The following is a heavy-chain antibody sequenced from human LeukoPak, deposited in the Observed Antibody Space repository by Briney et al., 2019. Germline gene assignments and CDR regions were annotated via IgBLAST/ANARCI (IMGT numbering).Heavy chain of an antibody. J-gene: IGHJ3*02. D-gene: IGHD1-26*01. Sequence: SGTLSLTCTVSGGSISSSSYYWGWIRQPPGKGLEWIGSIYYSGSTYYNPSLKSRVTISVDTSKNQFSLKLSSVTAADTAVYYCARLREAYAFDIWGQGTMVTVSS. CDR3: ARLREAYAFDI. CDR2: IYYSGST. CDR1: GGSISSSSYY. V-gene: IGHV4-39*01.